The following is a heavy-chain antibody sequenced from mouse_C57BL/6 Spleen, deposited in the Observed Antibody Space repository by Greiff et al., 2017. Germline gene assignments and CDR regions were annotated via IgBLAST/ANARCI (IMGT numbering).Heavy chain of an antibody. CDR1: GYTFTDYN. D-gene: IGHD2-3*01. CDR3: ARGGYDGYQLDY. Sequence: VQLKQSGPELVKPGASVKMSCKASGYTFTDYNMHWVKQSHGKSLEWIGYINPNNGGTSYNQKFKGKATLTVNKSSSTAYMELRSLTSEDSAVYYCARGGYDGYQLDYWGQGTTRTVSS. J-gene: IGHJ2*01. CDR2: INPNNGGT. V-gene: IGHV1-22*01.